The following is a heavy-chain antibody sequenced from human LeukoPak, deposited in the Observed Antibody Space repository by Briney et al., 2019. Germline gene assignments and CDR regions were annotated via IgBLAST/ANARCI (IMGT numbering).Heavy chain of an antibody. CDR2: IYYSGST. D-gene: IGHD2-2*02. CDR1: GGSISSSSYY. CDR3: ARPGVGCSSTNCYRGFDY. V-gene: IGHV4-39*01. Sequence: SETLSLTCTVSGGSISSSSYYWGWIRQPPGKGLEWIGSIYYSGSTYYNPSLKSRVTISVDTSKNQFSLKLSSVTAADTAVYYCARPGVGCSSTNCYRGFDYRGQGTLVTVSS. J-gene: IGHJ4*02.